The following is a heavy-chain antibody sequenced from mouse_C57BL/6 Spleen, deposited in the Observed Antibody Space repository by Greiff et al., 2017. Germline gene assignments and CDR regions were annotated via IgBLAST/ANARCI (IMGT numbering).Heavy chain of an antibody. CDR1: GFTFSDYY. Sequence: EVMLVESEGGLVQPGSSMKLSCTASGFTFSDYYMAWVRQVPEKGLEWVANINYDGSSTYYLDSLKSRFIISRDNAKNILYLQMSSLKSEDTATYYCARDHYYGSFDVWGTGTTVTVSS. V-gene: IGHV5-16*01. D-gene: IGHD1-2*01. CDR2: INYDGSST. CDR3: ARDHYYGSFDV. J-gene: IGHJ1*03.